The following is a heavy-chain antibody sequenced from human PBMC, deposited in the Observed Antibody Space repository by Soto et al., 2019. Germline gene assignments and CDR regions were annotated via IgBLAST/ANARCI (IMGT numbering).Heavy chain of an antibody. Sequence: GGSLRLSCAASGFTFSSYWMHWVRQAPGKGLVWVSRINSDGSSTSYADSVKGRFTISRDNAKNTLYLQMNSLRAEDTALYYCARGVYSSSHVYWCKGILVSVFS. CDR3: ARGVYSSSHVY. V-gene: IGHV3-74*01. D-gene: IGHD6-13*01. CDR1: GFTFSSYW. J-gene: IGHJ4*02. CDR2: INSDGSST.